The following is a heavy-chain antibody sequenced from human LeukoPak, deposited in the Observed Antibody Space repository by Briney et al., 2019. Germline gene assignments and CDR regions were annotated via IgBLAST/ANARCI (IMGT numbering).Heavy chain of an antibody. J-gene: IGHJ4*02. D-gene: IGHD3-22*01. Sequence: GSLRLSCAASGFTFSSYAMSWVRQAPGKGLEWVSSISGAGRSTYYADSVKGRFTISRDNSKNTLYLQMNSLRAEDTAVYYCAKDVIGYWKPIDYWGQGTLVTVSS. CDR1: GFTFSSYA. CDR3: AKDVIGYWKPIDY. V-gene: IGHV3-23*01. CDR2: ISGAGRST.